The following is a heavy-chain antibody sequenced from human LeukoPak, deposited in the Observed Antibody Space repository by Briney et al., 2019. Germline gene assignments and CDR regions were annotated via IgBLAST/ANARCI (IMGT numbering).Heavy chain of an antibody. V-gene: IGHV3-30*04. CDR2: ISYDGSNK. Sequence: PGGSLRLSCAASGFTFSSYAMHWVRQAPGKGLEWVAVISYDGSNKYYADSVKGRFTISRDNSKNTLYLQMNSLRAEDTAVYYCARDRSGYGLFDYWGQGTLVTVSS. CDR1: GFTFSSYA. J-gene: IGHJ4*02. D-gene: IGHD5-12*01. CDR3: ARDRSGYGLFDY.